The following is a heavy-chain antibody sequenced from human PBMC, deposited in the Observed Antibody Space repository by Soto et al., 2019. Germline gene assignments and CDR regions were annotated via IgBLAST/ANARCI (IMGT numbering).Heavy chain of an antibody. Sequence: SETLSLTCTVPGGSISSCDYYWSWIRHPPGKGLEWIGYIYYSGSTYYNPSLKSRVTISVDTSKNQFSLKLSSVTAADTAVYYCARGIVVAADNWFDPWGQGTLVTVS. CDR3: ARGIVVAADNWFDP. CDR1: GGSISSCDYY. J-gene: IGHJ5*02. V-gene: IGHV4-30-4*01. D-gene: IGHD2-15*01. CDR2: IYYSGST.